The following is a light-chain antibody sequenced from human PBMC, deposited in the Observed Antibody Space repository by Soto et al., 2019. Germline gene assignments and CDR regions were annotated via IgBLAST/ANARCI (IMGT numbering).Light chain of an antibody. CDR2: GAS. CDR3: QQYGSSPPLT. Sequence: IVLTRSPGTLSLSPGESATLSCRASQSVSSSFLAWYQQKPGQAPRLLIYGASSRATGIPDRFSGSGSGTDFTLTISRLEPEDFAVYYCQQYGSSPPLTFGGGTKV. CDR1: QSVSSSF. J-gene: IGKJ4*01. V-gene: IGKV3-20*01.